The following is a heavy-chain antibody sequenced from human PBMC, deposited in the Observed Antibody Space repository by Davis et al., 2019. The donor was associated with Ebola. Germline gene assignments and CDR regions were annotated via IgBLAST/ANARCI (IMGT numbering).Heavy chain of an antibody. J-gene: IGHJ4*02. Sequence: GGSLRLSCAASGFTFSGSAMHWVRQAPGKGLEWVAVISYDGSNKYYADSVKGRFTISRDNSKNTLYLQMNSLKTEDTAVYYCTATVGATDYWGQGTLVTVSS. CDR1: GFTFSGSA. CDR2: ISYDGSNK. CDR3: TATVGATDY. D-gene: IGHD1-26*01. V-gene: IGHV3-30-3*01.